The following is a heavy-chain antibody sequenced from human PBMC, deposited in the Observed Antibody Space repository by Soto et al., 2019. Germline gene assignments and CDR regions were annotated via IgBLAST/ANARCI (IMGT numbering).Heavy chain of an antibody. Sequence: VQLVESGGGVVQPGRSLRLSCAASGFTFSDYAMHWVRQAPGKGLEWVAVVSHDGRNTHYADSVKGRFTISRDSSKNTVSREMTSLRAEDTAFYYCAKGGRQWLVTSDFNYWGQEALVTVSS. J-gene: IGHJ4*02. CDR2: VSHDGRNT. V-gene: IGHV3-30*18. CDR1: GFTFSDYA. CDR3: AKGGRQWLVTSDFNY. D-gene: IGHD6-19*01.